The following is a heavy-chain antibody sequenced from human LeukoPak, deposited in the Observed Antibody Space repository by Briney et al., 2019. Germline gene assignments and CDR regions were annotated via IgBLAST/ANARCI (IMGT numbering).Heavy chain of an antibody. J-gene: IGHJ3*02. CDR2: IKQDGSEK. CDR1: GFTFSSYW. D-gene: IGHD4-17*01. Sequence: GGSLRLSCAASGFTFSSYWMSWVRQAPGKGLEWVANIKQDGSEKYYVDSVKGRFTISRDNAKNSLYLQMNSLRAEDTAVYYCARGYGDYGRYSAFDIWGQGTMVTVSS. CDR3: ARGYGDYGRYSAFDI. V-gene: IGHV3-7*01.